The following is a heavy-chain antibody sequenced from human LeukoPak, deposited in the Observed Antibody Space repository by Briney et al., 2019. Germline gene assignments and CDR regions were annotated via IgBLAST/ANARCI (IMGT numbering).Heavy chain of an antibody. CDR1: GFTVSSNY. D-gene: IGHD6-19*01. CDR2: IYTSGST. CDR3: ARGGSGWSFDY. Sequence: PGGSLRLSCAASGFTVSSNYISWVRQAPGKGLEWVSLIYTSGSTYYADSVKGRFTISRDNSRNTLYLQMNSLRAEDTAVYYCARGGSGWSFDYWGQGTLVTVSS. J-gene: IGHJ4*02. V-gene: IGHV3-53*01.